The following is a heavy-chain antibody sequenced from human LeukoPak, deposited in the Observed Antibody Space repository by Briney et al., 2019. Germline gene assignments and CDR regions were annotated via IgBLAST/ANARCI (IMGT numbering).Heavy chain of an antibody. D-gene: IGHD5-18*01. CDR2: ISSSGSTI. V-gene: IGHV3-11*01. Sequence: PGGSLRLSCAASGFTFSDYYMSWIRQAPGKGLEWVSYISSSGSTIYYADSVKGRFTISRDNAKNSLYLQMNSLRAEDTAVYYCARGIGSYEDRIYYYYYYMDVWGKGTTVTISS. J-gene: IGHJ6*03. CDR3: ARGIGSYEDRIYYYYYYMDV. CDR1: GFTFSDYY.